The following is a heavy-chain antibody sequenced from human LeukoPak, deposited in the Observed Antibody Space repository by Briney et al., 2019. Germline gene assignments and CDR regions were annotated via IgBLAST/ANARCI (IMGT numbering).Heavy chain of an antibody. J-gene: IGHJ6*02. D-gene: IGHD2-2*01. CDR1: GGSISSYY. CDR2: IYYSGST. V-gene: IGHV4-59*08. CDR3: ARVSKGAKRYCSSTSYYWHYGMDV. Sequence: KASETLSLTCTVSGGSISSYYWSWIRQPPGKGLEWIGYIYYSGSTYYNPSLKSRVTISVDTSKNQFSLKLSSVTAADTAVYYCARVSKGAKRYCSSTSYYWHYGMDVWGQGTTVTVSS.